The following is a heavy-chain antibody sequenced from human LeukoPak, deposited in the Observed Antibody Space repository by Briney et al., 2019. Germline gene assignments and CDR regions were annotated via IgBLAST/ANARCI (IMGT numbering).Heavy chain of an antibody. CDR2: IRQDGALE. CDR1: GFTLKNFW. J-gene: IGHJ4*02. CDR3: ARDLSASGSFDY. D-gene: IGHD3-9*01. Sequence: PGGALRLPCGASGFTLKNFWVTWPPQTPGEGLEGVANIRQDGALEYYVESVQGRFSISRDNAKNSFYLQMNSLRADDTAFYYCARDLSASGSFDYWGQGTLVTVSS. V-gene: IGHV3-7*04.